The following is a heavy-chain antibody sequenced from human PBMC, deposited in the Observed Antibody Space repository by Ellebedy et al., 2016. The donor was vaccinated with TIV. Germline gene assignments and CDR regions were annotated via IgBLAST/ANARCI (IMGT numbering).Heavy chain of an antibody. D-gene: IGHD4-17*01. J-gene: IGHJ4*02. CDR1: GSFSGYH. Sequence: GESLKISXVASGSFSGYHMNWVRQPPGKGLEWISYIGSGGNIYYADSVKGRFTIPRDNAKNSLYLQMNSLRVDDTAVYYCVRDRDYAFHYWGQGTLVTVSS. CDR3: VRDRDYAFHY. CDR2: IGSGGNI. V-gene: IGHV3-69-1*01.